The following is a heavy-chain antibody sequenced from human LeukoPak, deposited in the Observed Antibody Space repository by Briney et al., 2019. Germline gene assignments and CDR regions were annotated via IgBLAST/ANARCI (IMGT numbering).Heavy chain of an antibody. V-gene: IGHV4-38-2*02. CDR3: ARAGFVVVPAANFDY. D-gene: IGHD2-2*01. J-gene: IGHJ4*02. CDR2: IYHSGST. CDR1: GYSISSGYY. Sequence: PSETPSLTCTVSGYSISSGYYWGWIRQPPGKGLEWIGSIYHSGSTYYNPSLKSRVTISVDTSKNQFSLKLSSVTAADTAVYYCARAGFVVVPAANFDYWGQGTLVTVSS.